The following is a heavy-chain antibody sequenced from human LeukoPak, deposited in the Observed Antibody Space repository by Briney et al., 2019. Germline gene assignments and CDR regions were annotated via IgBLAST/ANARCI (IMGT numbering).Heavy chain of an antibody. D-gene: IGHD2-2*02. Sequence: GGSLRLSCVASGFTFSSYGTHWVRQAPGKGLEWVAFIRYDGSNKYYADSVKGRFTISRDNSKNTLYLQMNSLRAEDTAVYYCFGYCSSTSCYTEYYFDYWGQGTLVTVSS. CDR2: IRYDGSNK. CDR3: FGYCSSTSCYTEYYFDY. J-gene: IGHJ4*02. CDR1: GFTFSSYG. V-gene: IGHV3-30*02.